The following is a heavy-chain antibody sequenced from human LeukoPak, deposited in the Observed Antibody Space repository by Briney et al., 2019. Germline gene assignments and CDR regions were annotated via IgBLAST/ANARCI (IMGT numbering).Heavy chain of an antibody. CDR3: ARGPPYFYCSGGSCYSGVYAFDI. CDR2: IYYSGST. CDR1: GVSISSYY. V-gene: IGHV4-59*01. D-gene: IGHD2-15*01. Sequence: SETLSLTCTVSGVSISSYYWSWIRQPPGKGLEWIGYIYYSGSTNYNPSLKSRVTKSVDTSKNQFSLKLSSVTAADTAVYYCARGPPYFYCSGGSCYSGVYAFDIWGQGTMVTVSS. J-gene: IGHJ3*02.